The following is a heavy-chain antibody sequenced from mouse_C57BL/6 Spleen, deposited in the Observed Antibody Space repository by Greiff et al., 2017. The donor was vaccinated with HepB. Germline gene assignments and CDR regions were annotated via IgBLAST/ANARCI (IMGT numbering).Heavy chain of an antibody. CDR2: IHPNSGST. D-gene: IGHD2-4*01. CDR1: GYTFTSYW. J-gene: IGHJ2*01. CDR3: ARERGYDYDYFDY. V-gene: IGHV1-64*01. Sequence: QVQLQQPGAELVKPGASVKLSCKASGYTFTSYWMHWVKQRPGQGLEWIGMIHPNSGSTNYNEKFKSKATLTVDKSSSTAYMQRSSLTSEDSAVYYCARERGYDYDYFDYWGQGTTLTVSS.